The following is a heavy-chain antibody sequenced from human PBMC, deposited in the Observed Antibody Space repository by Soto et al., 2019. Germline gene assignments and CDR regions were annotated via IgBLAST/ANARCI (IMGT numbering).Heavy chain of an antibody. J-gene: IGHJ6*02. CDR1: GFTFSSYD. Sequence: EVQLVESGGGLVQPGGSLRLSCAASGFTFSSYDMHWVRQATGKGLEWVSAIGTAGDTYYPGSVKGRFTISRENDKNSLYLQMKSLRAEDTAVYYCERVSRERYYYGMDVWGPGTMVTV. CDR3: ERVSRERYYYGMDV. CDR2: IGTAGDT. D-gene: IGHD1-1*01. V-gene: IGHV3-13*01.